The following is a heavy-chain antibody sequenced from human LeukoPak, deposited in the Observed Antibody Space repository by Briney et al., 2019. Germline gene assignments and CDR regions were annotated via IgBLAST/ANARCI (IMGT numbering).Heavy chain of an antibody. J-gene: IGHJ4*02. Sequence: PPETLSLTCAVYGGSFSGYYWSWIRQPPGKGLEWIGEINHSGSTNYNPSLKSRVTISVDTSKNQFSLKLSSVTAADTAVYYCAGVGISRYSFDYWGQGTLATVSS. CDR2: INHSGST. D-gene: IGHD5-18*01. V-gene: IGHV4-34*01. CDR3: AGVGISRYSFDY. CDR1: GGSFSGYY.